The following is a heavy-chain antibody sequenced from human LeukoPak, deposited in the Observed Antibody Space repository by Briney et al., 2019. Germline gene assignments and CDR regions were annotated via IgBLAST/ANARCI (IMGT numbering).Heavy chain of an antibody. Sequence: SETLSLTCAVFGCSISSGYYWGWIRQPPGKGLEWIGSIYHSGSTYYNPSLKSRVTISVDTSKNQFSLKLSSVTAADTAVYYCARYCSSTSCYQYFQHWGQGTLVTVSS. J-gene: IGHJ1*01. V-gene: IGHV4-38-2*01. CDR2: IYHSGST. CDR3: ARYCSSTSCYQYFQH. CDR1: GCSISSGYY. D-gene: IGHD2-2*01.